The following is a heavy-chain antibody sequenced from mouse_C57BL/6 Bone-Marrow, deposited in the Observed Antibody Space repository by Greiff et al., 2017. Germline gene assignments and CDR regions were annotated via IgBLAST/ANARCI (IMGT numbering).Heavy chain of an antibody. Sequence: DVQLVESGGGLVQSGRSLRLSCATSGFTFRDFYMEWVRQAPGKGLEWIAASRNKANDYTTEYSASVKGRFIVSRDTSQSILYLQMNALRAEDTAIYYCARGLLRGYFDYWGQGTTLTVSS. CDR2: SRNKANDYTT. CDR1: GFTFRDFY. V-gene: IGHV7-1*01. CDR3: ARGLLRGYFDY. J-gene: IGHJ2*01.